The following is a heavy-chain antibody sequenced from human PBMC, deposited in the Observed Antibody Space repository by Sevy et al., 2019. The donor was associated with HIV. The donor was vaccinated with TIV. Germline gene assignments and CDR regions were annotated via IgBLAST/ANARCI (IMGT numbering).Heavy chain of an antibody. D-gene: IGHD3-10*01. J-gene: IGHJ5*02. CDR1: GGSISSSSYY. CDR2: IYYSGST. CDR3: ARHKVRGANWFDP. Sequence: SETLSLTCTVSGGSISSSSYYWGWIRQPPGKGLEWIGSIYYSGSTYYNPSLKSRVTISVDTSKNQFSLKLSSVTAADTAGYYCARHKVRGANWFDPWGQGTLVTVSS. V-gene: IGHV4-39*01.